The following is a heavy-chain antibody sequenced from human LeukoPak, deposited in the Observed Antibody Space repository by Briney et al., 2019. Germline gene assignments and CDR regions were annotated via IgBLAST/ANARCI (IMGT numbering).Heavy chain of an antibody. CDR1: GGTFSSYA. V-gene: IGHV1-69*13. D-gene: IGHD6-13*01. J-gene: IGHJ1*01. CDR3: AREGPWSSSSWYGYFQH. Sequence: SVKVSCKASGGTFSSYAISWVRQAPGQGLEWMGGIIPIFGTANYAQKFQGRVTITADESTSTAYMELSSLRSEGTAVYYCAREGPWSSSSWYGYFQHWGQGTLVTVSS. CDR2: IIPIFGTA.